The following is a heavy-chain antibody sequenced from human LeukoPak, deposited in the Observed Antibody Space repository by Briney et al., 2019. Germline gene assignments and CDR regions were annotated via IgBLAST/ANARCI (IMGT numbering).Heavy chain of an antibody. CDR2: ISSNGDYT. CDR3: SIVKALDAVTSYFYY. CDR1: GFIFITYA. Sequence: GWSLPLTCPASGFIFITYAMDWVRQPQCKGLEWVAVISSNGDYTYYADAVKGQFTISRDNPNNKLDLQMNNLRAEGTANYHCSIVKALDAVTSYFYYSGQGTLVTVSS. D-gene: IGHD1-1*01. V-gene: IGHV3-23*01. J-gene: IGHJ4*02.